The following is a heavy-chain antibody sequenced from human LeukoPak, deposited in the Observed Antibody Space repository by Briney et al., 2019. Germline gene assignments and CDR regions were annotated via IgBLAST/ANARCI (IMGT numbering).Heavy chain of an antibody. CDR2: ISDNGGST. D-gene: IGHD6-19*01. J-gene: IGHJ4*02. CDR1: GFTFNIYT. CDR3: AKSRGIYDNSGWRTFDY. V-gene: IGHV3-23*01. Sequence: GGSLRLSCAASGFTFNIYTMSWVRQAPGKGLEWVSIISDNGGSTYYADSVKGRFTISRDNSKNTLYLQMNSLRAEDTAIYYCAKSRGIYDNSGWRTFDYWGQGTLVAVSS.